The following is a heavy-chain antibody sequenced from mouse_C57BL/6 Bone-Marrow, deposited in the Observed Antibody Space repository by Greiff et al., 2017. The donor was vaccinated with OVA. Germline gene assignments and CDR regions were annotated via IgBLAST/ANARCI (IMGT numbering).Heavy chain of an antibody. CDR2: IWSGGST. Sequence: VMLVESGPGLVQPSQSLSITCTVSGFSLTSYGVHWVRQSPGKGLEWLGVIWSGGSTDYNAAFISRLSISKDNSKSQVFFKMNSLQADDTAIYYCARNSITTAPLAYWGQGTLVTVSA. CDR1: GFSLTSYG. J-gene: IGHJ3*01. D-gene: IGHD1-2*01. V-gene: IGHV2-2*01. CDR3: ARNSITTAPLAY.